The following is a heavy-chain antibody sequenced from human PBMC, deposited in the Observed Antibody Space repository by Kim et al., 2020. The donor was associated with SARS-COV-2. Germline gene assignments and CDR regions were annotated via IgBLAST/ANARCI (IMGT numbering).Heavy chain of an antibody. Sequence: GGSLRLSCAASGFTFSSYAMHWVRQAPGKGLEWVAVISYDGSNKYYADSVKGRFTISRDNSKNTLYLQMNSLRAEDTAVYYCARGLPPGGFGELLQIDYWGQGTLVTVSS. CDR3: ARGLPPGGFGELLQIDY. CDR2: ISYDGSNK. J-gene: IGHJ4*02. D-gene: IGHD3-10*01. V-gene: IGHV3-30*04. CDR1: GFTFSSYA.